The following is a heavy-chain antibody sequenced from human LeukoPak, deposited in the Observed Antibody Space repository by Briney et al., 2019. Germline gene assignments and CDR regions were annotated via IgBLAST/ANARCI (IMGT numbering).Heavy chain of an antibody. D-gene: IGHD1-7*01. V-gene: IGHV4-34*01. CDR3: ARETKWFDP. Sequence: SETLSLTCAVYGGSFSGYYWSWIRQPPGKGLEWIGEINHSGSTNYNPSLKSRVTISVDTSKNQFSLKLSSVTAADTAVYYCARETKWFDPWGQGTLVTVSS. J-gene: IGHJ5*02. CDR2: INHSGST. CDR1: GGSFSGYY.